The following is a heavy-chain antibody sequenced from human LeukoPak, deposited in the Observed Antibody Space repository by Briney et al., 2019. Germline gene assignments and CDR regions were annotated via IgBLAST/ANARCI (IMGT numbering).Heavy chain of an antibody. J-gene: IGHJ4*02. CDR1: GFTFTSYG. D-gene: IGHD6-19*01. CDR2: VSSDGSET. CDR3: ARGDRNSGSHY. V-gene: IGHV3-23*01. Sequence: GGSLRLSCAASGFTFTSYGMSWVRQAPGKGLEWVSGVSSDGSETNYADSVKGRFTVSRDNSKNRLYPQMNSLRADDTAVYYCARGDRNSGSHYWGQGTLVTVSS.